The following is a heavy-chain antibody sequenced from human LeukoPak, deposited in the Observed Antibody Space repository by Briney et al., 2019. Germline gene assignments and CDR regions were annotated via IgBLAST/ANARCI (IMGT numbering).Heavy chain of an antibody. J-gene: IGHJ4*02. CDR3: ARGHDYGDPPPLDY. Sequence: SEALSLACTVSGGSISSSSDYWGWIRQAPGKGLEWIGSIYYHENTYYNSSLKSRVTISVDTSKNQFSLKLSSVTAADTAVYYCARGHDYGDPPPLDYWGQGTLVTVSS. CDR1: GGSISSSSDY. D-gene: IGHD4-17*01. CDR2: IYYHENT. V-gene: IGHV4-39*01.